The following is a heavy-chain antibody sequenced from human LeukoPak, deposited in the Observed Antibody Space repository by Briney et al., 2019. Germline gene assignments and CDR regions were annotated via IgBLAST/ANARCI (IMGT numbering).Heavy chain of an antibody. V-gene: IGHV4-61*01. Sequence: SETLSLTCTVSSGSVNSGSYYWNWIRQPPGKGLEWIGYIYYCGSTNYNPSVKSRVTISLDTAKNQLSLKLSSVTAADTAVYYCARRAGYTSSWYEYWGQGTLATVSS. CDR2: IYYCGST. D-gene: IGHD6-13*01. J-gene: IGHJ1*01. CDR1: SGSVNSGSYY. CDR3: ARRAGYTSSWYEY.